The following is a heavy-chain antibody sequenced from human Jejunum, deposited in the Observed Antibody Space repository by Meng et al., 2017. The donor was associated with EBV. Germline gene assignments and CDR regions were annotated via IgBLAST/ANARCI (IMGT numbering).Heavy chain of an antibody. V-gene: IGHV1-8*01. D-gene: IGHD5-24*01. CDR1: GYTFTTHH. J-gene: IGHJ4*02. CDR2: MSPDNGDT. CDR3: ARGDGYNLY. Sequence: VQLGQSGDEVKKPGASLKVSCNASGYTFTTHHINWVRQAPGQGLEYMGWMSPDNGDTGYAQNFQGRLTMTRDTSISTAYMELSSLTSDDTAVYYCARGDGYNLYWGQGTLVTVSS.